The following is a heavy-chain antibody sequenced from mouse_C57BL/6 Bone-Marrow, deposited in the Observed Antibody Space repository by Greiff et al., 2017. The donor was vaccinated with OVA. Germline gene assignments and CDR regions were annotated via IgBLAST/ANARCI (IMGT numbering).Heavy chain of an antibody. CDR3: ARLGDSSYAMDY. CDR2: IFPGSGST. CDR1: GSPFTRHW. J-gene: IGHJ4*01. D-gene: IGHD1-1*01. Sequence: VQLQQSLPSLFLPFSSFPLSCPSPGSPFTRHWLQWVRQRPGQGLEWIGEIFPGSGSTYYNEKFKGKATLTVDTSSSTAYMQLSSLTSEDSAVYFCARLGDSSYAMDYWGQGTSVTVSS. V-gene: IGHV1-56*01.